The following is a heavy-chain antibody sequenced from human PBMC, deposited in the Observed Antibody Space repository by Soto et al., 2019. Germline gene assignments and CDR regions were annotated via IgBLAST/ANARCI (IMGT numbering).Heavy chain of an antibody. J-gene: IGHJ6*02. CDR3: AGSPGEITPTYYYYGMDV. CDR2: INAGNGNT. D-gene: IGHD3-10*01. V-gene: IGHV1-3*01. CDR1: GYTFTSYA. Sequence: ASVKVSCKASGYTFTSYAMHWVRQAPGQRLEWMGWINAGNGNTKYSQKFQGRVTITRDTSASTAYMELSSLRSEDTAVYYCAGSPGEITPTYYYYGMDVWGQGTTVTVSS.